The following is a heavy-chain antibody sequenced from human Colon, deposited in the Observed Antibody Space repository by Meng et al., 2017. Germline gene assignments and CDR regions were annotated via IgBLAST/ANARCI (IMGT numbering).Heavy chain of an antibody. Sequence: ASVKVSCKASGYTFTSYDINWVRQATGQGLEWMGWMNPNSGNTGYAQKFQGRVTITRNTSISTAYMELSSLRSEDTAVYYCARGIGMGTHYYYGMDVWGQGTTVTGSS. CDR3: ARGIGMGTHYYYGMDV. D-gene: IGHD2/OR15-2a*01. J-gene: IGHJ6*02. V-gene: IGHV1-8*03. CDR2: MNPNSGNT. CDR1: GYTFTSYD.